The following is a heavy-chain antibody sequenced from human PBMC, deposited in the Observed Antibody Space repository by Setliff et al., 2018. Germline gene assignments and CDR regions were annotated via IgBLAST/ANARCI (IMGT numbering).Heavy chain of an antibody. J-gene: IGHJ3*02. D-gene: IGHD4-17*01. CDR3: GRDPNGDYIGAFDM. V-gene: IGHV3-23*01. CDR1: GFTFSGYA. Sequence: GGSLRLSCAASGFTFSGYAMTWVRQAPGKGLEWVSSIRGSGESTFYLGSVKGRFTISRDNSKNMLYLQMSSLRAEDTAVYYCGRDPNGDYIGAFDMWGQGTMVTVSS. CDR2: IRGSGEST.